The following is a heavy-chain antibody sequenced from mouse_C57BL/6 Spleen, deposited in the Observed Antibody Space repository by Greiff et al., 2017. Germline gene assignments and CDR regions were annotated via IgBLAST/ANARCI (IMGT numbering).Heavy chain of an antibody. CDR2: INYDGSST. V-gene: IGHV5-16*01. CDR1: GFTFSDYY. CDR3: ARSVVATDYAMDY. Sequence: EVKVVESEGGLVQPGSSMKLSCTASGFTFSDYYMAWVRQVPEKGLEWVANINYDGSSTYYLDSLKSRFIISRENAKNILYLQMSSLKSEDTATYYCARSVVATDYAMDYWGQGTSVTVSS. D-gene: IGHD1-1*01. J-gene: IGHJ4*01.